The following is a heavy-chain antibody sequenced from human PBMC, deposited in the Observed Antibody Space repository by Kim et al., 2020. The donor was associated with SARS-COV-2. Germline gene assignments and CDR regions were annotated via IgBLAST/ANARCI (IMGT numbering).Heavy chain of an antibody. V-gene: IGHV3-30*04. CDR3: ARVLYCSGGSCWAFDY. J-gene: IGHJ4*02. CDR1: GFTFSSYA. Sequence: GGSLRLSCAASGFTFSSYAMHWVRQAPGKGLEWVAVISYDGSNKYYADSVKGRFTISRDNSKNTLYLQMNSLRAEDTAVYYCARVLYCSGGSCWAFDYWGQGTLVTVSS. D-gene: IGHD2-15*01. CDR2: ISYDGSNK.